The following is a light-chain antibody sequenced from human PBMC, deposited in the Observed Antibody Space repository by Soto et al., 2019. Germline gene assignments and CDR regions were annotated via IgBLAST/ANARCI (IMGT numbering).Light chain of an antibody. CDR2: NNN. CDR1: SSDIGSNT. CDR3: AAWHGTLNGVL. Sequence: QSVLTQPPSASGTPGQRVTISCSGGSSDIGSNTVNWYQQVPGTAPKLLIYNNNQRPSGVPDRFSGSRSGTSASLAISGLQSEDEGDYYCAAWHGTLNGVLFGGGIKLTVL. J-gene: IGLJ2*01. V-gene: IGLV1-44*01.